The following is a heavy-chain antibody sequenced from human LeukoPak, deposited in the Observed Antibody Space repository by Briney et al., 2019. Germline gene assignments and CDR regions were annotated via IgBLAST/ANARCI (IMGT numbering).Heavy chain of an antibody. CDR1: GGSFSGYY. D-gene: IGHD5-18*01. Sequence: PSETLSLICAVYGGSFSGYYWSCIRQPPGKGLEWIGEINHSGSTNYNPSLKSRVTISVDTSKNQFSLKLSSVTAADTAVYYCARGIARAAMATPFDYWGQGTLVTVSS. V-gene: IGHV4-34*01. CDR2: INHSGST. J-gene: IGHJ4*02. CDR3: ARGIARAAMATPFDY.